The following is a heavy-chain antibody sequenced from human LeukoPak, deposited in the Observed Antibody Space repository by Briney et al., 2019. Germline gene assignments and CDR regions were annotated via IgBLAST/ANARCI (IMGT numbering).Heavy chain of an antibody. CDR3: ARSYDFWSDYYFVY. CDR2: IYYSGST. J-gene: IGHJ4*02. CDR1: GGSISSYY. V-gene: IGHV4-59*01. Sequence: SETLSLTCTVSGGSISSYYWNWIRQPPGKGLEWIGYIYYSGSTNYNPSLKSQVTMSVDPSKNQYSLNLSSVTAADTAVYYCARSYDFWSDYYFVYWGQGTLVTVSS. D-gene: IGHD3-3*01.